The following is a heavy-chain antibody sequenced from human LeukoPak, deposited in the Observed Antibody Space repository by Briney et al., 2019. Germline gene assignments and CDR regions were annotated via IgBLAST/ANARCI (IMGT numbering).Heavy chain of an antibody. V-gene: IGHV1-8*01. CDR2: MNPNSGNT. D-gene: IGHD1-14*01. CDR3: AKAEHTTSRRTIGDDY. CDR1: GYTFTGYD. J-gene: IGHJ4*02. Sequence: GASVKVSCKASGYTFTGYDINWVRQATGQGLEWMGWMNPNSGNTGYAQKFQGRVTMTRNTSISTAYMELSSLRAEDTAVYYCAKAEHTTSRRTIGDDYWGQGTLVTVSS.